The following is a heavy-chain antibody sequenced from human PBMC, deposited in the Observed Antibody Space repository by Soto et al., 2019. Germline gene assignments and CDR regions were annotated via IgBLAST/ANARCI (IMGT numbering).Heavy chain of an antibody. Sequence: QVQLVPSGAEVKKPASSAKASCTASGGTCSNTAFSWVRQSPVQGLKWMGGIIPIFGAPNYAQKFQGRLRISADDSASKAYMDLNALTAEDTAVYYCATPAEPLDTAMLKGLAHWGRGTLVTVSS. D-gene: IGHD5-18*01. CDR1: GGTCSNTA. CDR2: IIPIFGAP. CDR3: ATPAEPLDTAMLKGLAH. J-gene: IGHJ4*02. V-gene: IGHV1-69*01.